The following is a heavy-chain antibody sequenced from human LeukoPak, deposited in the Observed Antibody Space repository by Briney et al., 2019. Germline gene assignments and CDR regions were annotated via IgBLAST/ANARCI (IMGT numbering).Heavy chain of an antibody. D-gene: IGHD3-22*01. Sequence: SETLSLTCTVSGGSTSSGGYYWSWIRQPPGKGLEWIGYIYYSGSTYYNPSLKGRVTISVETSKNQFSLKLSSVTAADTVVYYCAMDSSGFGYFDYWGQGTLVTVSS. CDR1: GGSTSSGGYY. J-gene: IGHJ4*02. CDR3: AMDSSGFGYFDY. V-gene: IGHV4-31*03. CDR2: IYYSGST.